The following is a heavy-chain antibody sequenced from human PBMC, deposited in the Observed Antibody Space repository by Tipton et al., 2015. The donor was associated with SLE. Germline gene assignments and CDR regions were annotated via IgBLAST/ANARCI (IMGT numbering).Heavy chain of an antibody. V-gene: IGHV4-39*07. Sequence: TLSLTCTVSGGSITSTSYYWGWIRQPPGKGLEWVGTVYYTGNTFYNPSLKSRVTISVDTSKNQFSLNLSSVTAADTAVYYCAGRGDLVVVTSYLDYWGQGTLVTVST. CDR1: GGSITSTSYY. J-gene: IGHJ4*02. CDR3: AGRGDLVVVTSYLDY. D-gene: IGHD2-21*02. CDR2: VYYTGNT.